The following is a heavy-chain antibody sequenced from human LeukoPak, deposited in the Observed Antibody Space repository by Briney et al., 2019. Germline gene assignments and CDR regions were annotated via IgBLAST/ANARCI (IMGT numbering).Heavy chain of an antibody. V-gene: IGHV1-18*01. Sequence: ASVKVSCKASGYTFTGYGISWVRQAPGQGLEWMGWISAYNGNTNYAQKLQGRVTMTTDTSTSTAYMELRSLRSDDTAVYYCARGGSSSGPGYYYYYMDVWGKGTTVTVSS. J-gene: IGHJ6*03. CDR3: ARGGSSSGPGYYYYYMDV. CDR2: ISAYNGNT. D-gene: IGHD6-13*01. CDR1: GYTFTGYG.